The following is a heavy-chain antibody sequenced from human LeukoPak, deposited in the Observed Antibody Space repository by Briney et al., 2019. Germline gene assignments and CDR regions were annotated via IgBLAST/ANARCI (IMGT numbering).Heavy chain of an antibody. J-gene: IGHJ3*02. CDR1: GGSISSYY. D-gene: IGHD3-10*01. CDR3: ATQVPYGSGKGYAFDI. Sequence: SETLSLTCTVSGGSISSYYWSWIRQPAGKGLEWIGRIYTSGSTNYNPSLKSRVTMSVDTSKNQFSLKLSSVTAADTAVYYCATQVPYGSGKGYAFDIWGQGTMVTVSS. CDR2: IYTSGST. V-gene: IGHV4-4*07.